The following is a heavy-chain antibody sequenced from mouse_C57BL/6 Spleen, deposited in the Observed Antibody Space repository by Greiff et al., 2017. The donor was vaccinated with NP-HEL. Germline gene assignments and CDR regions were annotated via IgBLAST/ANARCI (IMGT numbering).Heavy chain of an antibody. CDR3: AKTDGYSYYAMDY. CDR1: GFSLTSYG. V-gene: IGHV2-5*01. CDR2: IWRGGST. D-gene: IGHD2-3*01. J-gene: IGHJ4*01. Sequence: VQLQQSGPGLVQPSQSLSITCTVSGFSLTSYGVHWVRQSPGKGLEWLGVIWRGGSTDYNAAFMSRLSITKDNSKSQVFFKMNSLQADDTAIYYCAKTDGYSYYAMDYWGQGTSVTVSS.